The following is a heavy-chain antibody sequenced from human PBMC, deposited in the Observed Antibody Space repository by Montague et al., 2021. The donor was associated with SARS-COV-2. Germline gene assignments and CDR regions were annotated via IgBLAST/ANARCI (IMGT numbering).Heavy chain of an antibody. CDR1: GGSISSYY. J-gene: IGHJ5*01. V-gene: IGHV4-59*01. CDR3: ARERGYQLLSGWFDP. D-gene: IGHD2-2*01. Sequence: SETLSLTCTVSGGSISSYYWSWIRQPPGKGLEWIGYIYYNGTTNYSPSLKGRVSISVDTSKNQFSLGMNSVTAADTAVYYCARERGYQLLSGWFDPWGQGTPVTVSS. CDR2: IYYNGTT.